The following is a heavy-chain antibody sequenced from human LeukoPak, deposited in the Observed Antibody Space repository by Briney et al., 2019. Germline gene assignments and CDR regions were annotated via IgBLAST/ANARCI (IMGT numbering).Heavy chain of an antibody. Sequence: GESLKISCKGSGYSFTSYWIGWVRQMPGKGLEWMGIIYPGDSDTRYSPSFQGQVTISADKSISTAYLQWSSLKASDTAMYYCARTMEGIAAAGTAFDIWGQGTMATVSS. CDR2: IYPGDSDT. J-gene: IGHJ3*02. CDR3: ARTMEGIAAAGTAFDI. V-gene: IGHV5-51*01. CDR1: GYSFTSYW. D-gene: IGHD6-13*01.